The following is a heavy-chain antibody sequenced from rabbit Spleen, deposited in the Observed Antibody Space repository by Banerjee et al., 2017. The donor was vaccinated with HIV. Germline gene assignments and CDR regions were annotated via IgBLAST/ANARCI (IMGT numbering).Heavy chain of an antibody. J-gene: IGHJ6*01. V-gene: IGHV1S45*01. CDR2: IEGGSSGFT. D-gene: IGHD1-1*01. CDR1: GVSFSGSSY. Sequence: QEQLEESGGGLVKPEGSLTLTCIASGVSFSGSSYMCWVRQAPGKGLEWIACIEGGSSGFTYFASWAKGRFTISKTSSTTVTLQMTSLTAADTATYFCARDTSSSFSSYGMDLWGPGTLVTVS. CDR3: ARDTSSSFSSYGMDL.